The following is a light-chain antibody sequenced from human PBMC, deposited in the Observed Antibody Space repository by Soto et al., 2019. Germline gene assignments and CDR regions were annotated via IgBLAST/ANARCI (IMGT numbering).Light chain of an antibody. CDR3: QQRSNWPPVIT. V-gene: IGKV3-11*01. CDR1: LSCSGY. CDR2: DAS. J-gene: IGKJ5*01. Sequence: EIVLTQSPATLSLSPGERATLSCRASLSCSGYLAWYQQKPGQAPRLLIYDASKRATGIPARFSCWGSGTDFTLTISSLEPEDFAVDYCQQRSNWPPVITFGQGTRLEIK.